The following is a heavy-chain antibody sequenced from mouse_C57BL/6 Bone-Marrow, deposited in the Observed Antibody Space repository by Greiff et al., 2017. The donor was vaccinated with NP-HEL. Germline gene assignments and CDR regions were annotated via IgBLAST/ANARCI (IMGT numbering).Heavy chain of an antibody. V-gene: IGHV1-42*01. J-gene: IGHJ3*01. D-gene: IGHD2-5*01. CDR2: IYPSTGGT. Sequence: VQLQPSGPELVQPGASVKISCKASGYSFTGSYMNWVKQSPETSLEWIGVIYPSTGGTTYNQQFKAKATLTVDKSSSTAYMQLKSLTSEDSAVYYCASRSNYAFAYWGQGTLVTVSA. CDR3: ASRSNYAFAY. CDR1: GYSFTGSY.